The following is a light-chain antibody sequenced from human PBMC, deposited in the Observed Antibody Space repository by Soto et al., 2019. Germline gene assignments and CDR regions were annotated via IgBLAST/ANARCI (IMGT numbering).Light chain of an antibody. Sequence: DIQMTQSPSSVSASVGDTVTITCRASQGISSWLAWYQQKPGKAPKLLIYDASSLESGVPSRFSGSGSGTEFTLTISSLQPEDFATYFCLQHNNYPPTFGQGTKVDIK. V-gene: IGKV1-12*01. CDR3: LQHNNYPPT. CDR1: QGISSW. CDR2: DAS. J-gene: IGKJ1*01.